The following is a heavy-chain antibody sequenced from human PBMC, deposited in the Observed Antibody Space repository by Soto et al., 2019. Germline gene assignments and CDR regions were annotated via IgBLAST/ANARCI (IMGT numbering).Heavy chain of an antibody. Sequence: GGSLRLSCAASGFTFDDYAMHWVRQAPGKGLEWVSGISWNSGSIGYADSVKGRFTISRDNAKNSLYLQMNSLRAEDTALYYCAKGDPGKRYYYYYMDVWGKGTTVTVSS. CDR2: ISWNSGSI. J-gene: IGHJ6*03. CDR1: GFTFDDYA. V-gene: IGHV3-9*01. CDR3: AKGDPGKRYYYYYMDV.